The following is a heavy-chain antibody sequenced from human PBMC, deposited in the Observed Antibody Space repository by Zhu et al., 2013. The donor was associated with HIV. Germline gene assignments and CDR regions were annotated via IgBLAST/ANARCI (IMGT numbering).Heavy chain of an antibody. CDR2: ISYSGRT. CDR1: GGSISSSSYY. CDR3: ARDFLRGSGWYDLFDY. Sequence: QVQLQESGPGLVKPSETLSLTCSVSGGSISSSSYYWGWIRQPPGKGLEWIGTISYSGRTYYNPSLRSRVTISVDTSKNHFSLKLSSVTAADTAVYYCARDFLRGSGWYDLFDYWGQGTLVTVSS. V-gene: IGHV4-39*07. J-gene: IGHJ4*02. D-gene: IGHD6-19*01.